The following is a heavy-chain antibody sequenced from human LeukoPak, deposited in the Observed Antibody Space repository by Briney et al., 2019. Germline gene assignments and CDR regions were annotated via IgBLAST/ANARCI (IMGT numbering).Heavy chain of an antibody. CDR2: ISSSGGST. V-gene: IGHV3-23*01. J-gene: IGHJ4*02. D-gene: IGHD6-13*01. CDR1: GFSFSSYA. Sequence: PGGSLRLSCAASGFSFSSYAMSWVRQAPGKGREWVSGISSSGGSTDYADSVKGRFTISRDNSKNTLYLQMNSLTVEDTAVYYCAKLKGRAAMPAGSGYWGQGTLLTVSS. CDR3: AKLKGRAAMPAGSGY.